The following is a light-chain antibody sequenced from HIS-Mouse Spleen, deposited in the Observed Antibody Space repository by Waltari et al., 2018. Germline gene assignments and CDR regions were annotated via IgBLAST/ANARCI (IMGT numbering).Light chain of an antibody. J-gene: IGLJ2*01. V-gene: IGLV3-1*01. CDR1: ALPKKY. CDR2: EDS. Sequence: SYELTQPPSVSVSPGQTARITCSGDALPKKYAYWYQQKSGQAPVLVIYEDSKRPSGIPGRFSGSNSGNTATLTISGTQAMDEADYYCQAWDSSTAWVFGGGTKLTVL. CDR3: QAWDSSTAWV.